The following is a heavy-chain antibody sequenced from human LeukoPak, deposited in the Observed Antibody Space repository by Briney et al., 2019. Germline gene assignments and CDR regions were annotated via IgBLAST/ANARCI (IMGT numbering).Heavy chain of an antibody. Sequence: ASVTVSCKASGYTFTSYAMHRVRQAPGQRLEWMGWINAGNGNTKYSQKFQGRVTITRDTSASTAYMELSSLRSEDTAVYYCARDPTIVVVPAATNGDGWFDPWGQGTLVTVSS. D-gene: IGHD2-2*01. CDR1: GYTFTSYA. CDR3: ARDPTIVVVPAATNGDGWFDP. V-gene: IGHV1-3*01. CDR2: INAGNGNT. J-gene: IGHJ5*02.